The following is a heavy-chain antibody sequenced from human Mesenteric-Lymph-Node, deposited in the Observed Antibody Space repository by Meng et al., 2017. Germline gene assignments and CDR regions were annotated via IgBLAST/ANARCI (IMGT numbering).Heavy chain of an antibody. J-gene: IGHJ2*01. CDR3: ARSRGWWFLDL. CDR2: IYTSGST. Sequence: ESLKISCTVSGGSISSYYWSWIRQPAGKGLEWIGRIYTSGSTNYNPSLKSRVTMSVDTSKNQFSLKLSSVTAADTAVYYCARSRGWWFLDLWGRGTLVTVSS. V-gene: IGHV4-4*07. CDR1: GGSISSYY. D-gene: IGHD5-12*01.